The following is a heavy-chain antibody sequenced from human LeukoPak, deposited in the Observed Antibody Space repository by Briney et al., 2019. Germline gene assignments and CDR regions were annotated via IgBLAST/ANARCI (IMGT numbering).Heavy chain of an antibody. Sequence: ASVNVSCKASGYTFTDYYMHWVRQAPGQGLEWVGWINPNSGGTKYAQKFQGRVTMTRDASISTGYVEVSSLRSDDTALYYCARGSAMVTAYRGGNWFDPWGQGTLVTVSS. J-gene: IGHJ5*02. V-gene: IGHV1-2*02. CDR3: ARGSAMVTAYRGGNWFDP. D-gene: IGHD5-18*01. CDR1: GYTFTDYY. CDR2: INPNSGGT.